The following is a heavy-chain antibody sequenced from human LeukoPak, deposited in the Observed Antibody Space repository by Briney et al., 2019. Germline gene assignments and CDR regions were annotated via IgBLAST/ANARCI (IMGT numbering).Heavy chain of an antibody. D-gene: IGHD3-9*01. Sequence: DSVKGRFTISRDNAKNSLYLQMNSLRDEDTAVYYCARVFRADFDWLPLDYWGQGTLVTVSS. CDR3: ARVFRADFDWLPLDY. J-gene: IGHJ4*02. V-gene: IGHV3-48*02.